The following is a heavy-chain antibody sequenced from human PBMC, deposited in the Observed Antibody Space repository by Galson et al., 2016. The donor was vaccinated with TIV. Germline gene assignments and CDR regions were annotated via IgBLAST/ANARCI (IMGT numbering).Heavy chain of an antibody. V-gene: IGHV2-5*04. J-gene: IGHJ2*01. CDR3: LLKAPLTLVWAEVVTAPTAWYREL. D-gene: IGHD2-21*02. CDR2: IYWHDDK. CDR1: GLSLATSAVS. Sequence: PALVKPTQTLTLTCTVSGLSLATSAVSVGWIRQPPGKPLEWLALIYWHDDKRYSTSLKSRVAITRDTSYNQVVLTITNMDPVDTGTYFCLLKAPLTLVWAEVVTAPTAWYRELWGRGTLVTVSS.